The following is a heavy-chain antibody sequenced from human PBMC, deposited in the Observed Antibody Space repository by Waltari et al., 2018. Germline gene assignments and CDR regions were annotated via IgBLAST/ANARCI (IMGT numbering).Heavy chain of an antibody. V-gene: IGHV3-23*01. CDR1: GFTFSSYP. J-gene: IGHJ4*02. Sequence: EVQLLESGGGLVQPGGSLRLSCAASGFTFSSYPLSWFRQAPGKGLEWVSAISGSGGSTYYADSVKGRFTISRDNSKNTLYLQMNSLRAEDTAVYYCAKDPYGDYSYYFDYWGQGTLVTVSS. CDR2: ISGSGGST. D-gene: IGHD4-17*01. CDR3: AKDPYGDYSYYFDY.